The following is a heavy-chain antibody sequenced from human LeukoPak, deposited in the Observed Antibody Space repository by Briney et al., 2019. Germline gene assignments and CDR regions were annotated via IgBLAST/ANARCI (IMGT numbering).Heavy chain of an antibody. CDR3: ARRVGYCSSTSCYILSDY. Sequence: PSETLSLTCTVSGGSISSSSYHWGRIRQPPGKGLERIGSIYYSGSTCYHPSLKSRVTISVDTSKNQSSLKLSFVTAADTAVYSCARRVGYCSSTSCYILSDYWGQGTLVTVSS. V-gene: IGHV4-39*01. CDR2: IYYSGST. J-gene: IGHJ4*02. CDR1: GGSISSSSYH. D-gene: IGHD2-2*02.